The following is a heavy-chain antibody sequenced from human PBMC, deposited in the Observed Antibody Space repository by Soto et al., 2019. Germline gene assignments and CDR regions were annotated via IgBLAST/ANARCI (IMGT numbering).Heavy chain of an antibody. CDR1: GGSISSSSYY. CDR3: ARYVAWYGSGTNWFDP. J-gene: IGHJ5*02. Sequence: SSETLSLTCTVSGGSISSSSYYWGWIRQPPGKGLEWIGSIYYSGSTYYNPSLKSRVTISVDTSKNQFSLKLSSVTAADTAVYYCARYVAWYGSGTNWFDPWGQGTLVTVS. D-gene: IGHD3-10*01. CDR2: IYYSGST. V-gene: IGHV4-39*01.